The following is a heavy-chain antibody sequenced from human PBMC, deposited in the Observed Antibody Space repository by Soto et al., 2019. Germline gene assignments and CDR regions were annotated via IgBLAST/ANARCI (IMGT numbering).Heavy chain of an antibody. Sequence: GGSVRLSCAASGFTFSSYAMSWVRQAPGKGLEWVSAISGSGGSTYYADSVKGRFTISRDNSKNTLYLQMNSLRAEDTAVYYCAKDKFPGATTFMDVWGQATKGPVSS. D-gene: IGHD1-26*01. J-gene: IGHJ6*02. CDR1: GFTFSSYA. CDR2: ISGSGGST. CDR3: AKDKFPGATTFMDV. V-gene: IGHV3-23*01.